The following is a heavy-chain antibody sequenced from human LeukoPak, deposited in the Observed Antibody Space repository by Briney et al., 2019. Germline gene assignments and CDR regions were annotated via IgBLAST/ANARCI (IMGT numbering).Heavy chain of an antibody. V-gene: IGHV4-31*03. CDR2: IYYSGST. D-gene: IGHD3-3*01. Sequence: PSETLSLTCTVSGGSISSGGYYWSWIRQHPGKGLEWIGYIYYSGSTYYNPSLKSRVTISVDTSKNQFSLKLSSVTAADTAVYYCARGGRQDYDFWSGYYPFDYWGQGTLVTVSS. J-gene: IGHJ4*02. CDR1: GGSISSGGYY. CDR3: ARGGRQDYDFWSGYYPFDY.